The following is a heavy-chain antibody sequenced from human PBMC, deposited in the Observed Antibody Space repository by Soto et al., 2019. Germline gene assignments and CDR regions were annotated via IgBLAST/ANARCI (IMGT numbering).Heavy chain of an antibody. D-gene: IGHD3-22*01. CDR3: ARDSGTINVIVAGTW. CDR1: GYTFSSYG. V-gene: IGHV1-18*04. J-gene: IGHJ4*02. Sequence: QVQLVQSGAEVKKPGASVRVSCKASGYTFSSYGINWVRQAPGQGLEWMGWISAHNGNTHSTHKFQGRVNMTTDTSTGTAFMELRSLRSDDTAVYYCARDSGTINVIVAGTWWGQGTLVTVSS. CDR2: ISAHNGNT.